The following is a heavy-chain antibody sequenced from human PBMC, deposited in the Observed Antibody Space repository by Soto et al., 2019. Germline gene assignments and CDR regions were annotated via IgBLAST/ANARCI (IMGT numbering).Heavy chain of an antibody. J-gene: IGHJ4*02. CDR3: HFIGYYDSSGIGGY. V-gene: IGHV4-30-4*02. Sequence: SETLSLTCTVSGGSIRSSDYYWTWIRQPPGKGLEWIGYIYYSGSANYNPSLKSRVTISVDTSKNQFSLKLSSVTAADTAVYYCHFIGYYDSSGIGGYWGQGTLVTVSS. CDR1: GGSIRSSDYY. CDR2: IYYSGSA. D-gene: IGHD3-22*01.